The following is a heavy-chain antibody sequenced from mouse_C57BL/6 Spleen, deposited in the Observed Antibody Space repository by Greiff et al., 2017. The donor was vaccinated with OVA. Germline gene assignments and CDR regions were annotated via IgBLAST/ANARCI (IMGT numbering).Heavy chain of an antibody. CDR2: IDPEDGDT. D-gene: IGHD1-1*01. CDR3: TTGDYYGSSPFAY. V-gene: IGHV14-1*01. J-gene: IGHJ3*01. CDR1: GFNIKDYY. Sequence: VQLQQSGAELVRPGASVKLSCTASGFNIKDYYMHWVKQRPEQGLEWIGRIDPEDGDTEYAPKFQGKATMTADTSTNTAYLQLSSLTSEDTAVYYCTTGDYYGSSPFAYWGQGTLVTVSA.